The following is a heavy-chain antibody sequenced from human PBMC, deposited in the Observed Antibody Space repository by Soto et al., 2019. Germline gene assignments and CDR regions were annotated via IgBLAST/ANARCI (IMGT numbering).Heavy chain of an antibody. D-gene: IGHD6-19*01. CDR3: ASAVSSGWYPYYYYGMDV. Sequence: ASVKVSCKASGYTFTSYAMHWVRQAPGQRLEWMGWINAGNGNTKYSQKFQGRVTITRDTSASTAYMELSSLRSEDTAVYYCASAVSSGWYPYYYYGMDVWGQGTTVTVSS. J-gene: IGHJ6*02. V-gene: IGHV1-3*01. CDR1: GYTFTSYA. CDR2: INAGNGNT.